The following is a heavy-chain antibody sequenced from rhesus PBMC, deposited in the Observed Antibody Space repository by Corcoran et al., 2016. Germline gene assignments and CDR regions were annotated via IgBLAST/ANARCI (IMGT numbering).Heavy chain of an antibody. CDR2: IKNKADGGTS. Sequence: EVQLVESGGGLVQPGGSLRLSCAASGFPFSNYWMSWVRQAPGKGLDWVGSIKNKADGGTSGNGDSGKDRFINSREDSKNTLYLQMTSRKTEDTAVYYCTSYSSGWSGYWGQGVLVTVSS. V-gene: IGHV3-16*02. CDR1: GFPFSNYW. CDR3: TSYSSGWSGY. J-gene: IGHJ4*01. D-gene: IGHD6S26*01.